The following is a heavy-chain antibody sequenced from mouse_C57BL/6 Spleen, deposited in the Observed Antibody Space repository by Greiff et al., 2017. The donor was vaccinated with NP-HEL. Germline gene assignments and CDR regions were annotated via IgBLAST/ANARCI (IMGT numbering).Heavy chain of an antibody. D-gene: IGHD1-1*01. Sequence: VHLVESGPELVKPGASVKISCKASGYAFSSSWMNWVKQRPGKGLEWIGRIYPGDGDTNYNGKFKGKATLTADKSSSTAYMQLSSLTSEDSAVYFCARGGYGSSYAMDYWGQGTSVTVSS. CDR3: ARGGYGSSYAMDY. J-gene: IGHJ4*01. CDR1: GYAFSSSW. V-gene: IGHV1-82*01. CDR2: IYPGDGDT.